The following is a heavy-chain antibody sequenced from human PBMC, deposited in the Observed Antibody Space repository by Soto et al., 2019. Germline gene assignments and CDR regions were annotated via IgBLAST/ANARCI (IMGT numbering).Heavy chain of an antibody. J-gene: IGHJ4*02. Sequence: AMSWVRQAPGKGLEWVSSISGSAGSTYYAASVKGRFTISRDNSKNTLYLQMNSLRAEDTAVYYCAKDAWCGDSPDYWGQGTLVTVSS. CDR2: ISGSAGST. V-gene: IGHV3-23*01. D-gene: IGHD2-8*02. CDR3: AKDAWCGDSPDY. CDR1: A.